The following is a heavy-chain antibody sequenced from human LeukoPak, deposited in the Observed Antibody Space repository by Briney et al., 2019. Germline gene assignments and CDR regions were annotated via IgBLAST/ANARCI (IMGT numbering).Heavy chain of an antibody. CDR2: IYYSGGT. Sequence: SETLSLTCTVSGASISSYSYYWGWIRQPPGKGLEWIGSIYYSGGTNYNPSLKSRVTISVDTSKNQFSLKLSSVTAADTAVYYCARENQAGPFDYWGQGTLVTVSS. J-gene: IGHJ4*02. CDR1: GASISSYSYY. CDR3: ARENQAGPFDY. V-gene: IGHV4-39*07.